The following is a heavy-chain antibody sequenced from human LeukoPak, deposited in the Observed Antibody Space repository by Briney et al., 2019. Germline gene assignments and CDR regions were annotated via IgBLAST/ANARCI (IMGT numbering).Heavy chain of an antibody. V-gene: IGHV4-4*07. D-gene: IGHD5-24*01. Sequence: PSETLSLTCDVSGDSISSYYWSRIRQPAGKGLEWLGRIYPSGSANYNPSLKSRGTMSVDTSKNQFSLRLSSVTAADTAVYFCARDYNNWYFDLWGRGTLVTVSS. CDR2: IYPSGSA. J-gene: IGHJ2*01. CDR3: ARDYNNWYFDL. CDR1: GDSISSYY.